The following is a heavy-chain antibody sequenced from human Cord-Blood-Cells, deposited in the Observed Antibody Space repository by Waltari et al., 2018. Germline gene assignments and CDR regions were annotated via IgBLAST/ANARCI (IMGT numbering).Heavy chain of an antibody. CDR1: GFTFSSYW. CDR3: ARRGGSYYKAFDY. Sequence: EVQLVESGGGLVQPGGSLSLSCAASGFTFSSYWMPWVRPAPGKGLVWVSRINSDGSSTSYADSVKGRFTISRDNAKNTLYLQMNSLRAEDTAVYYCARRGGSYYKAFDYWGQGTLVTVSS. D-gene: IGHD1-26*01. J-gene: IGHJ4*02. V-gene: IGHV3-74*01. CDR2: INSDGSST.